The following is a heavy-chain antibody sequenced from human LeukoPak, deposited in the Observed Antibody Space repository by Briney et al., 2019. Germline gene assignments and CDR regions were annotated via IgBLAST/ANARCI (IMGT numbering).Heavy chain of an antibody. D-gene: IGHD1-7*01. Sequence: SQTLSLTCTVSGGSISSGGYYWSWIRQPPGKGLEWIGYIYYSGSTYYNPSLKSRVTISVGTSKNQFSLKLSSVTAADTAVYYCARSFNWNYRRVELDYWGQGTLVTVSS. CDR2: IYYSGST. J-gene: IGHJ4*02. CDR1: GGSISSGGYY. CDR3: ARSFNWNYRRVELDY. V-gene: IGHV4-30-4*08.